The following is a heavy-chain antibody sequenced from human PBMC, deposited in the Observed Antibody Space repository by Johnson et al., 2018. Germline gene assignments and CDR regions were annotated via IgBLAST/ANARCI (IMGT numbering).Heavy chain of an antibody. V-gene: IGHV3-73*02. Sequence: VQLQESGGGLVQPGGSLKLSCAASGFTFSGSAMHWVRQASGKGLEWVGRIRSKANSYATAYAASVKGRFTISRDDSKNTAYLQMNSLKTEETAVYYCTRSPGYGDYVELLDFDYWGQGTLVTVSS. D-gene: IGHD4-17*01. CDR3: TRSPGYGDYVELLDFDY. CDR2: IRSKANSYAT. J-gene: IGHJ4*02. CDR1: GFTFSGSA.